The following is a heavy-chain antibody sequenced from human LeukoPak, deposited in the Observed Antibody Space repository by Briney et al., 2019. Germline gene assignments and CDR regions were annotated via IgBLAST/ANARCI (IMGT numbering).Heavy chain of an antibody. D-gene: IGHD3-22*01. J-gene: IGHJ4*02. Sequence: GGSLRLSCAASGFTLRSYGMHWVRQAPGKGLEWVAIIRYDGTNKYYADSVKGRFTISRDNSKNTLYLQMNSLRAEDTAVYYCAKDQYYYDSSGFGGFDYWGQGTLVTVSS. CDR3: AKDQYYYDSSGFGGFDY. CDR1: GFTLRSYG. CDR2: IRYDGTNK. V-gene: IGHV3-30*02.